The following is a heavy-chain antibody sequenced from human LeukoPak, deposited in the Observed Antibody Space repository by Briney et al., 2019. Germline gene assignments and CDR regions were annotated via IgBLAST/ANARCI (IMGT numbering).Heavy chain of an antibody. CDR1: GFSISSGYY. J-gene: IGHJ5*02. CDR3: ARDSIAAAGSRGYNWFDP. Sequence: PSETLSLTCTVSGFSISSGYYWGWIRQPPGKGLEWIGSISHSGSTYYNPSLKSRLTISLHTSKNQFSLKLSSVTAADTAVYYCARDSIAAAGSRGYNWFDPWGQGTLVTVSS. D-gene: IGHD6-13*01. V-gene: IGHV4-38-2*02. CDR2: ISHSGST.